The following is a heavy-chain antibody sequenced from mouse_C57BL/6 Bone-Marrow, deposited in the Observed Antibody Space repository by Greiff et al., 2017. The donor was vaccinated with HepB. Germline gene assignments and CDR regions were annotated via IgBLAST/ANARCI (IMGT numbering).Heavy chain of an antibody. CDR1: EYEFPSHD. J-gene: IGHJ1*03. V-gene: IGHV5-2*01. CDR2: INSDGGST. D-gene: IGHD1-1*01. CDR3: ARHSSYYYGSSNWYFDV. Sequence: EVKVVESGGGLVQPGESLKLSCESNEYEFPSHDMSWVRKTPEKRLELVAAINSDGGSTYYPDTMERRFIISRDNTKKTLYLQMSSLRSEDTALYYCARHSSYYYGSSNWYFDVWGTGTTVTVSS.